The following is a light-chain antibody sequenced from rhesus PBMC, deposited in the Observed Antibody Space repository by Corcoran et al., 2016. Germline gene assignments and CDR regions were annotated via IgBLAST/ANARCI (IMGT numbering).Light chain of an antibody. CDR3: LLYSIGAHV. Sequence: AVVTQKPSMTESPGGTVALTCGPSTGAVTSGNYPNWFQKKPGQVPRGLIDNTNSKQPWTPALFSGSLAGGKAALTLSGAQPEDEPEYYCLLYSIGAHVFGSGTTVTVL. CDR2: NTN. CDR1: TGAVTSGNY. V-gene: IGLV7-76*01. J-gene: IGLJ6*01.